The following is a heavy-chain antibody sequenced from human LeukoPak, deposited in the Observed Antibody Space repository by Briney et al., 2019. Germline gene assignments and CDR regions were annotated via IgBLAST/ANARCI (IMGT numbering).Heavy chain of an antibody. V-gene: IGHV3-9*01. CDR3: ATYINWVAGDV. Sequence: PGRSLRLSCAASGFTFDDYAMHWVRQAPGKGLEWVSGISWNSGSIGYADSVKGRFTISRDNAKGSVHLQMNSLRAEDTAIYHCATYINWVAGDVWGQGTTVIVSS. D-gene: IGHD1-1*01. J-gene: IGHJ6*02. CDR2: ISWNSGSI. CDR1: GFTFDDYA.